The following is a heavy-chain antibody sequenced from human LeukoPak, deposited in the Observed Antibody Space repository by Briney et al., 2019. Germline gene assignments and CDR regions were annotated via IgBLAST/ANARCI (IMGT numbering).Heavy chain of an antibody. V-gene: IGHV3-7*01. CDR3: ARDRALYDSRRGYYYTEDDY. J-gene: IGHJ4*02. D-gene: IGHD3-22*01. Sequence: GGSLRLSCAASGFSFSSFWMSWVRQAPGKGLEWVANINQDGSEKYSVYSVKGRFNISRDNAKSSVYLQMNSLRADDTAVYYCARDRALYDSRRGYYYTEDDYWGQGTLVTVSS. CDR2: INQDGSEK. CDR1: GFSFSSFW.